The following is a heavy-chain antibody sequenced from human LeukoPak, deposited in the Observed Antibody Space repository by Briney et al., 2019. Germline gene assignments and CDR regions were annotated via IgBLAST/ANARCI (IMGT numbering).Heavy chain of an antibody. CDR2: ISGSGGST. D-gene: IGHD6-19*01. Sequence: GGSLRLSCSTSGFTFGDYAMSWVRQAPGKGLEWVSAISGSGGSTYYADSVKGRFTISRDNSKNTLYLQMNSLRAKDTAVYYCAKDAYSSGWSAFDYWGQGTLVTVSS. V-gene: IGHV3-23*01. J-gene: IGHJ4*02. CDR3: AKDAYSSGWSAFDY. CDR1: GFTFGDYA.